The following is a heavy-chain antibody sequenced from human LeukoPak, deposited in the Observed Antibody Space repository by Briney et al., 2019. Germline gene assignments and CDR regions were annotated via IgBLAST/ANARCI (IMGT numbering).Heavy chain of an antibody. CDR3: LTTHFDILTASYYFDL. V-gene: IGHV4-34*01. CDR2: INHSGRT. Sequence: SETLSLTCAVYGGSFSGYYWSWIRQPPGKGLEWIGEINHSGRTNYNPSIKSRVTISVDTSKNQISLKLSSVTAADTAVYYCLTTHFDILTASYYFDLWGQGTLVTVSS. CDR1: GGSFSGYY. D-gene: IGHD3-9*01. J-gene: IGHJ4*02.